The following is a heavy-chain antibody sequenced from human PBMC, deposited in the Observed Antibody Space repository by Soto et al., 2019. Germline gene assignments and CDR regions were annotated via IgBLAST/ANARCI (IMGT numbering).Heavy chain of an antibody. V-gene: IGHV4-30-2*01. CDR2: ISHGGNT. Sequence: QLQLQESGSRLVRPSQTLPLSCTVSGGSINNGGYSWSWLRQPPGKGLEWIGYISHGGNTYYNPSLRSRVIMSIEKSKNHFSLGLKSVTAADTATYNCARTSYDILTCRLDAFEIWGQGKMVTVSS. CDR1: GGSINNGGYS. CDR3: ARTSYDILTCRLDAFEI. D-gene: IGHD3-9*01. J-gene: IGHJ3*02.